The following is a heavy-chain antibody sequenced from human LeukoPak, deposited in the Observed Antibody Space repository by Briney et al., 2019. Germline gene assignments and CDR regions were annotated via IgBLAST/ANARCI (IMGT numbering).Heavy chain of an antibody. Sequence: GGPLRLSCAASGFTFSSYAMSWVRQAPGKGLEWVSAISGSGGSTYYADSVKGRFTISRDNSKNTQYLQMNSLRAEDTAVYYCAKSKQGGWYSGDYWGQGTLVTVSS. CDR3: AKSKQGGWYSGDY. CDR1: GFTFSSYA. V-gene: IGHV3-23*01. CDR2: ISGSGGST. D-gene: IGHD6-19*01. J-gene: IGHJ4*02.